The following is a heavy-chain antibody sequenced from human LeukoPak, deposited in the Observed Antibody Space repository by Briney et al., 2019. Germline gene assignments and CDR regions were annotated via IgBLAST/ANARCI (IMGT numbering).Heavy chain of an antibody. D-gene: IGHD6-19*01. CDR3: ARSEQWLVPLDH. V-gene: IGHV4-61*02. CDR2: IYTSGST. Sequence: SETLSLTCTVSGGSISSSSYYWSWIRQPAGKGLEWIGRIYTSGSTNYNPSLKSRVTMSVDTSKNQFSLKLSSVTAADTAVYYCARSEQWLVPLDHWGQGTLVTVSS. J-gene: IGHJ4*02. CDR1: GGSISSSSYY.